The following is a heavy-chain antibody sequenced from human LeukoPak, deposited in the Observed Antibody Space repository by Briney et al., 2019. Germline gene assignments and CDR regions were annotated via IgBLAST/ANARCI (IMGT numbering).Heavy chain of an antibody. CDR1: GYTLSDYA. CDR2: ISGRGDVT. V-gene: IGHV3-23*01. D-gene: IGHD4-17*01. Sequence: GGSLRLSCVVSGYTLSDYAMNWVRQAPGKGLEWVSIISGRGDVTYYADFVKGRFTISRDNPKNTLYLQMNSLRDGDTAVYYCARELDYGDIWDFDYWGQGTLVTVSS. CDR3: ARELDYGDIWDFDY. J-gene: IGHJ4*02.